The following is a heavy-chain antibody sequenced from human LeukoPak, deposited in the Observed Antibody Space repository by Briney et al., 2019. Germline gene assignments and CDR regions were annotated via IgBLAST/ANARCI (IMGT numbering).Heavy chain of an antibody. Sequence: ASVKVSCKASGYTFTSYYMHRVRPAPGQGVEWMGIINPSGCSTSYAQKFQGRVTMTRDTSTSTVYMELSSLRSEDTAVYYCARAPKYPDCSSTSCYTYYFDYWGQGTLVTVSS. D-gene: IGHD2-2*02. CDR2: INPSGCST. CDR1: GYTFTSYY. CDR3: ARAPKYPDCSSTSCYTYYFDY. V-gene: IGHV1-46*01. J-gene: IGHJ4*02.